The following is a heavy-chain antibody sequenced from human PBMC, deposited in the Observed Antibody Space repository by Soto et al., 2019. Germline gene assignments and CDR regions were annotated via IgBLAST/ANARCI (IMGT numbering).Heavy chain of an antibody. CDR1: GGSFSGYY. Sequence: SETLSLTCAVYGGSFSGYYWSWIRQPPGKGLEWIGEINHSGSTNYNPSLKSRVTISVDTSKNQFSLKLSSVTAADTAVYYCARSSTQFGFDPWGQGTLVTVS. CDR2: INHSGST. D-gene: IGHD3-16*01. CDR3: ARSSTQFGFDP. V-gene: IGHV4-34*01. J-gene: IGHJ5*02.